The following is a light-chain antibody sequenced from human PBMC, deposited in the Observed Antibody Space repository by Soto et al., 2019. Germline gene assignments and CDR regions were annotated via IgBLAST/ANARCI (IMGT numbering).Light chain of an antibody. Sequence: EIVLTQSPATLSVSPGERATLSCRASQSVSSNLAWYQQKPGQAPRLLIYSASTRAPGIPGRFSGSGSGTEFTLTVSSLQSEDFAVDYFQQYNNWPPWLTFGGGTKVEIK. CDR1: QSVSSN. CDR3: QQYNNWPPWLT. J-gene: IGKJ4*01. CDR2: SAS. V-gene: IGKV3-15*01.